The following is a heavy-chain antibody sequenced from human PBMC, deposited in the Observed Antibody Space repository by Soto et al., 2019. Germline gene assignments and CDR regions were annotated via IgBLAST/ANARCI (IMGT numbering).Heavy chain of an antibody. CDR2: IIPIFDTA. D-gene: IGHD6-19*01. J-gene: IGHJ6*02. CDR3: ASAQWIYGLDV. Sequence: QVQLVQSGSEVKKPGSSVKVSCKASGGSFSSYGITWVRQVPGQGLEWMGTIIPIFDTANYAQKFQGRVTITADKSTTTGYMELKSLRSEDTAVYYCASAQWIYGLDVWGQGTTVTGSS. CDR1: GGSFSSYG. V-gene: IGHV1-69*06.